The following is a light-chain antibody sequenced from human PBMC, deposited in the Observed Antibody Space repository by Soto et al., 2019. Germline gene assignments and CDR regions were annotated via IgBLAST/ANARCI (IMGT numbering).Light chain of an antibody. CDR1: SSNVGSYNF. Sequence: QSVLTQPASVSGSRGQSITISCTGTSSNVGSYNFVSWYRQYPGKAPELIIYEVSQRPSTFFNRFSGSKSGNTASLTISGLQSDDEADYYCCSYAGNNAVVFGGGTKVTVL. CDR2: EVS. CDR3: CSYAGNNAVV. J-gene: IGLJ3*02. V-gene: IGLV2-23*02.